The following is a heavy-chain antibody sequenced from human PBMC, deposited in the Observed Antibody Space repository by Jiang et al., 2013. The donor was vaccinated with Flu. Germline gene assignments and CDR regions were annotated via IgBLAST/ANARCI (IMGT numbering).Heavy chain of an antibody. D-gene: IGHD3-22*01. J-gene: IGHJ4*02. V-gene: IGHV1-24*01. CDR2: FDPEDGET. CDR3: ATEVGVEGYDSSGPLD. CDR1: GYTLTELS. Sequence: SGAEVKKPGASVKVSCKVSGYTLTELSMHWVRQAPGKGLEWMGGFDPEDGETIYAQKFQGRVTMTEDTSTDTAYMELSSLRSEDTAVYYCATEVGVEGYDSSGPLDWGQGTLVTVSS.